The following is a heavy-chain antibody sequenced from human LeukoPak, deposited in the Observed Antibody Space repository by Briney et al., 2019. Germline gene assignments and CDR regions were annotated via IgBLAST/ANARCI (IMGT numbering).Heavy chain of an antibody. J-gene: IGHJ3*02. CDR3: ARVGTAFDI. CDR1: GFTFSDYW. Sequence: GGSLRLSCAASGFTFSDYWIDWVRQAPGKGLEWVANIKKDGSDKYFLESVKGRFTISRDNAKNSLYLQMNSLRAEDTAVYYCARVGTAFDIWGQGTMVTVSS. D-gene: IGHD1-1*01. CDR2: IKKDGSDK. V-gene: IGHV3-7*01.